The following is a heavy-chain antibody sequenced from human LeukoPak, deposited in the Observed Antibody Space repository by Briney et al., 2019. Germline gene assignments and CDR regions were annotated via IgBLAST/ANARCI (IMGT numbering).Heavy chain of an antibody. D-gene: IGHD1-1*01. J-gene: IGHJ5*02. CDR1: GYSISSGYY. CDR2: ISHSGST. Sequence: SETLSLTCAVSGYSISSGYYWGWIRQPPGKGLEGIGSISHSGSTYYNPSLKSRVTISVDTSKNQFSLKVNFLTAADTAVYYCASRKTRGSTQFDLWGQGTMVTVSS. CDR3: ASRKTRGSTQFDL. V-gene: IGHV4-38-2*01.